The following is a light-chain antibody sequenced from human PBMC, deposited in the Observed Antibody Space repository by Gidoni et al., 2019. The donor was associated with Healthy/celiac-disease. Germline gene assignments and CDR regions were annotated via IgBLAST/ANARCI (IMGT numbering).Light chain of an antibody. CDR1: QGISSY. CDR3: QQLNSYPRT. Sequence: DIQLTQSPSFLSASVGDRVNITCRASQGISSYLAWYQQKPGKAPKLLIYAASTWQSGVPSRFSGSGSGTEFTLTISSLQPEDFATYYCQQLNSYPRTFXQXTKVEIK. J-gene: IGKJ1*01. CDR2: AAS. V-gene: IGKV1-9*01.